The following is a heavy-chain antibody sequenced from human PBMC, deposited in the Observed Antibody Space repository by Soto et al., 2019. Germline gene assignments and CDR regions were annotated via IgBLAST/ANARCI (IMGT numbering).Heavy chain of an antibody. CDR2: ISYDGSNK. CDR3: AKDLRYDYVWGSPPPGMDV. CDR1: GFTFSSYG. J-gene: IGHJ6*02. V-gene: IGHV3-30*18. Sequence: PGGSLRLSCAASGFTFSSYGMHWVRQAPGKGLEWVAVISYDGSNKYYADSVKGRFTISRDNSKNTLYLQMNSLRAEDTAVYYCAKDLRYDYVWGSPPPGMDVWGQGTTVTVSS. D-gene: IGHD3-16*01.